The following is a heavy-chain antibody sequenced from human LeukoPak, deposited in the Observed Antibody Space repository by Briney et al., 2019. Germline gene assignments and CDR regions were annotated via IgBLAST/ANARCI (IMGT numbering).Heavy chain of an antibody. Sequence: GGSLRLSCAASGFTFSSYGMHWVRQAPGKGLEWVAFIRYDGSNKYYADSVKGRFTISRDNSKNTLYLQMNNLRTEDSAVYYCAKARPMYDSSAYFDYWGQGTLVTVSS. CDR3: AKARPMYDSSAYFDY. V-gene: IGHV3-30*02. J-gene: IGHJ4*02. D-gene: IGHD3-22*01. CDR2: IRYDGSNK. CDR1: GFTFSSYG.